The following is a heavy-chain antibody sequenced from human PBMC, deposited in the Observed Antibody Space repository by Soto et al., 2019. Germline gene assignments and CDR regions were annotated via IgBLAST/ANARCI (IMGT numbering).Heavy chain of an antibody. CDR3: ASSEGAVADYFDY. CDR2: IYYSGST. Sequence: SEILSLTCTVSGGSIGSGDYYWSWIRQPPGKGLEWIGYIYYSGSTYYNPSLKSRVTISVDTSKNQFSLKLSSVTAADTAVYYCASSEGAVADYFDYWGQGTLVTVSS. D-gene: IGHD6-19*01. J-gene: IGHJ4*02. CDR1: GGSIGSGDYY. V-gene: IGHV4-30-4*01.